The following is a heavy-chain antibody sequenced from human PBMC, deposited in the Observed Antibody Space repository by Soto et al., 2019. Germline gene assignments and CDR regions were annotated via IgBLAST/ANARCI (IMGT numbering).Heavy chain of an antibody. J-gene: IGHJ6*03. Sequence: EVQLVESGGGLVKPGGSLRLSCAASGFTFSSYSMNWVRQAPGKGLEWVSSISSSSSYIYYADSVKGRFTISRDNAKNSLYLQMNSQRAEDTAVYYCARSYSGYDPMDVWGKGTTVTVSS. CDR2: ISSSSSYI. V-gene: IGHV3-21*01. CDR1: GFTFSSYS. D-gene: IGHD5-12*01. CDR3: ARSYSGYDPMDV.